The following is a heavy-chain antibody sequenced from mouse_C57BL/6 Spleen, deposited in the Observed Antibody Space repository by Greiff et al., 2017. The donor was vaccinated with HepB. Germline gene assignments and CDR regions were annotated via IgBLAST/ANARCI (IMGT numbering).Heavy chain of an antibody. D-gene: IGHD1-2*01. CDR2: IDPETGGT. V-gene: IGHV1-15*01. CDR3: TRFTTAPYYAMDY. CDR1: GYTFTDYE. Sequence: QVQLKQSGAELVRPGASVTLSCKASGYTFTDYEMHWVKQTPVHGLEWIGAIDPETGGTAYNQKFKGKAILTADKSSSTAYMELRSLTSEDSAVYYCTRFTTAPYYAMDYWGQGTSVTVAS. J-gene: IGHJ4*01.